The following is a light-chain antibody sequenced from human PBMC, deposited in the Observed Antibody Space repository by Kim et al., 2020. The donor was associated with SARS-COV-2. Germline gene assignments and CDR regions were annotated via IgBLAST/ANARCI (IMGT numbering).Light chain of an antibody. V-gene: IGKV3-11*01. Sequence: SPGERANLSCRASQSVSSYLAWYQQKPGQAPRLLIYDASNRATGIPARFSGSGSGTDFTLTISSLEPEDFAVYYCQQRSNWPLITFGQGTQLEIK. J-gene: IGKJ5*01. CDR3: QQRSNWPLIT. CDR1: QSVSSY. CDR2: DAS.